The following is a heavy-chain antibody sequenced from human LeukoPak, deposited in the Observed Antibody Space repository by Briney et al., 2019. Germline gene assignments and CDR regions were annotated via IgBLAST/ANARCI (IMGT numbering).Heavy chain of an antibody. V-gene: IGHV3-30*04. J-gene: IGHJ4*02. CDR2: ISYDGSNK. Sequence: GGSLRLSCAASGFTFSSYAMHWVRQAPGKGLEWVAVISYDGSNKYYADSVKGRFTISRDNSKNTLYLQMNSLRAEDTAVYYCAPDTGGTAMVNLGYWGQGTLVTVSS. CDR1: GFTFSSYA. D-gene: IGHD5-18*01. CDR3: APDTGGTAMVNLGY.